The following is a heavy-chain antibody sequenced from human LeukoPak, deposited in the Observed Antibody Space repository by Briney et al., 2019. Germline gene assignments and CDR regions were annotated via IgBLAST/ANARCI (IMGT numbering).Heavy chain of an antibody. CDR1: GFTFSSYA. D-gene: IGHD2-15*01. J-gene: IGHJ4*02. CDR2: IKPDGSQK. CDR3: ATIYCSGGTCHYFDY. Sequence: PGRSLRLSCAASGFTFSSYAMHWVRQAPGKGLEWVANIKPDGSQKYYVDSVKGRFTISRDNVKNSLYLQMNSLRAEDTAVYYCATIYCSGGTCHYFDYWGQGTLVTVSS. V-gene: IGHV3-7*03.